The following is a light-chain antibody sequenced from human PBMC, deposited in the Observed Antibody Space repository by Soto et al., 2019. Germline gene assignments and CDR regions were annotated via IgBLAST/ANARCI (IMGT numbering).Light chain of an antibody. CDR2: AAS. Sequence: IRMTQSPSSLSASTGDRVTITCRASQGISSYLAWYQQKPGKAPKLLIYAASTLQSGVPSRFSGSGSGTDFSLTIICLQSQDFATYYCQQYYSYRPITFGQGTRLEIK. V-gene: IGKV1-8*01. CDR3: QQYYSYRPIT. J-gene: IGKJ5*01. CDR1: QGISSY.